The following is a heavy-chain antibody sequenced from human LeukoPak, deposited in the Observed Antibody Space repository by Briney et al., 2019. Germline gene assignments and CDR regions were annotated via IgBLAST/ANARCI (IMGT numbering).Heavy chain of an antibody. D-gene: IGHD2-2*01. CDR3: ARLGGYCSSTSCYGPKSYYYGMDV. Sequence: GASVKVSCKASGYTFTGYYMHWVRQAPGQGLEWMGWINPNSGGTNYAQKFQGRVTMTRDTSISTAYVELSRLRSDDTAVYYCARLGGYCSSTSCYGPKSYYYGMDVWGQGTTVTVSS. J-gene: IGHJ6*02. CDR2: INPNSGGT. V-gene: IGHV1-2*02. CDR1: GYTFTGYY.